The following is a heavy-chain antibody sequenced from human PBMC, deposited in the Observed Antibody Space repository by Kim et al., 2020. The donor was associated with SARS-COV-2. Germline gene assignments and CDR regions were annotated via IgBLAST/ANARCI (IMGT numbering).Heavy chain of an antibody. CDR2: ISYDGSNK. J-gene: IGHJ4*02. CDR3: AKTPRVRGGGPVDY. CDR1: GFTFSSYG. Sequence: GGSLRLSCAASGFTFSSYGMHWVRQAPGKGLEWVAVISYDGSNKYYADSVKGRFTISRDNSKNTLYLQMNSLRAEDTAVYYCAKTPRVRGGGPVDYWGQGTLVTVSS. V-gene: IGHV3-30*18. D-gene: IGHD3-16*01.